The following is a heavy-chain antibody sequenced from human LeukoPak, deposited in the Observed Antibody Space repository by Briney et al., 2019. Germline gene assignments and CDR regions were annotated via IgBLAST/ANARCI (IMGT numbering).Heavy chain of an antibody. J-gene: IGHJ3*02. CDR2: ISGSGGST. D-gene: IGHD3-22*01. V-gene: IGHV3-23*01. CDR3: AKTYYYDSSGYYYYDAFDI. Sequence: GASLRLSCAASGFTFSSYAMSWVRQAPGKGLEWVSAISGSGGSTYYADSVKGRFTISRDNSKNTLYLQMNSLRAEDTAVYYCAKTYYYDSSGYYYYDAFDIWGQGTMVTVYS. CDR1: GFTFSSYA.